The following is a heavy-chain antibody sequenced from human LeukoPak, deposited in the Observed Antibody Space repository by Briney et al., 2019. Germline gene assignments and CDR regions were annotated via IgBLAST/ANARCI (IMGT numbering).Heavy chain of an antibody. D-gene: IGHD2/OR15-2a*01. CDR3: ARGRQYSNPFDS. CDR2: ISYTGTT. Sequence: SETLSLTCTVSGDSISSYHWNWIRQPPGKGLEYIGHISYTGTTNYNPSLKSRVTISLDTSKNQFSLKLNSVTAADTAVYYCARGRQYSNPFDSWGQGTLVTVSS. CDR1: GDSISSYH. J-gene: IGHJ4*02. V-gene: IGHV4-59*01.